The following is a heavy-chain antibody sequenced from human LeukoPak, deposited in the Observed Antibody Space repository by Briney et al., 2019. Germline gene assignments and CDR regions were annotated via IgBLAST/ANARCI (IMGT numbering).Heavy chain of an antibody. Sequence: SETLSLTCTVSGGSISGSSYFWGWIRQPPGKGLEWIGSIYYGGSTCYNPSLKSRVTISVDTSKNQFSLKLSSVTAADTAVYYCARGRRRGITIFGVVTSADWYFDLWGRGTLVTVSS. V-gene: IGHV4-39*01. CDR2: IYYGGST. CDR1: GGSISGSSYF. CDR3: ARGRRRGITIFGVVTSADWYFDL. D-gene: IGHD3-3*01. J-gene: IGHJ2*01.